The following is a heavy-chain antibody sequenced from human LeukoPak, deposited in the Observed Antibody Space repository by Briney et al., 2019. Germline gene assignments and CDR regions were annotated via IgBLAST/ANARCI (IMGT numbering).Heavy chain of an antibody. CDR1: GGSISSSSYY. CDR2: IYYSGST. D-gene: IGHD3-16*01. J-gene: IGHJ5*02. CDR3: ARDCSGELCWFDP. Sequence: PSETLSLTCTVSGGSISSSSYYWGWIRQPPGKGLEWIGSIYYSGSTYYNPSLKSRVTISVDTSKNQFSLKLSSVTAADTAVYYCARDCSGELCWFDPWGQGTLVTVSS. V-gene: IGHV4-39*07.